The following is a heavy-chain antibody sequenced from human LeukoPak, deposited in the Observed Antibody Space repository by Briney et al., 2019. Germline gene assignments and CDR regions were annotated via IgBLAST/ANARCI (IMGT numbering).Heavy chain of an antibody. V-gene: IGHV4-34*01. D-gene: IGHD3-10*01. CDR1: GGSFSGYY. CDR2: INHSGST. J-gene: IGHJ5*02. Sequence: SETLSLTCAVYGGSFSGYYWSWIRQPPGKGLEWIGEINHSGSTNYNPSLKSRVTISVDTSKNQFSLKLSSVTAADTAVYYCARAYYYGSGSYVFDPWGQGTLVTVSS. CDR3: ARAYYYGSGSYVFDP.